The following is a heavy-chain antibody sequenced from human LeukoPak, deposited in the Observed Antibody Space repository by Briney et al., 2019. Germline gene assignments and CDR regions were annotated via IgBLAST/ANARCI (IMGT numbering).Heavy chain of an antibody. V-gene: IGHV3-74*01. CDR3: ARDWVYKIDY. Sequence: GGSLRLSCETAGFTFSSYVTHWVRRTPGKGLVWVSRISHDGFISYADSVKGRFTISRDNAKNTLILQMNSLRAEDTAVYYCARDWVYKIDYWGRGTLVTVSS. J-gene: IGHJ4*02. D-gene: IGHD5-24*01. CDR1: GFTFSSYV. CDR2: ISHDGFI.